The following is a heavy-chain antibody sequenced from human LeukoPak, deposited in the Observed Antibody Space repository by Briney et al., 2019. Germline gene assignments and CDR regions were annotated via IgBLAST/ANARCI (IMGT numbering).Heavy chain of an antibody. CDR2: ISYDGSNK. V-gene: IGHV3-30*18. D-gene: IGHD3-22*01. Sequence: GGSLGLSCAASGFTFSSYGMHWVRQAPGKGLEWVAVISYDGSNKYYADSVKGRFTISRDNSKNTLYLQMNSLRAEDTAVYYCAKAGEFYYDSSDSYFDYWGQGTLVTVSS. CDR1: GFTFSSYG. CDR3: AKAGEFYYDSSDSYFDY. J-gene: IGHJ4*02.